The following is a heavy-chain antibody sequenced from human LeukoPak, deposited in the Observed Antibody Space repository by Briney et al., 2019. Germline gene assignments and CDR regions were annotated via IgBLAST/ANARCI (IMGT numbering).Heavy chain of an antibody. V-gene: IGHV3-23*01. D-gene: IGHD6-19*01. CDR3: AKHTQWLVLFDY. Sequence: GGSLRLSCAASGFTLSSYAMSWVRQAPGKGLEWVSAISGSGGSTYYADSVKGRFTISRDNSKNTLYLQMNSLRAEDTAVYYCAKHTQWLVLFDYWGQGTLVTVSS. CDR1: GFTLSSYA. CDR2: ISGSGGST. J-gene: IGHJ4*02.